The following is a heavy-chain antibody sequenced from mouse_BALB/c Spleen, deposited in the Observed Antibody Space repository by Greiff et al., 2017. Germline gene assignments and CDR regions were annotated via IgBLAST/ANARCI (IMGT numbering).Heavy chain of an antibody. Sequence: VQLQQSGAELVKPGASVKLSCTASGFNFKDTYMHWVKQRPEQGLEWIGRIDPANGNTKYDPKFQGKATITADTSSNTAYLQLSSLTSEDTAVYYCARSDYRYDAWFAYWGQGTLVTVSA. J-gene: IGHJ3*01. CDR1: GFNFKDTY. V-gene: IGHV14-3*02. CDR3: ARSDYRYDAWFAY. CDR2: IDPANGNT. D-gene: IGHD2-14*01.